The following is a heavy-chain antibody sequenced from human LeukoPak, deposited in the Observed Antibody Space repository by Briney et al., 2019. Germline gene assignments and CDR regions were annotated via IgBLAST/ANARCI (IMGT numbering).Heavy chain of an antibody. Sequence: GGSLRLSCGASGFTFSIYWMHWVRQAPGKGLEWVGFIRNKAYGGTAEYAASVKGRFTISRDDSKSIAYLQMNSLKTEDTAVYYCARGIIGLRGFDYWGQGTLVTVSS. V-gene: IGHV3-71*01. CDR2: IRNKAYGGTA. J-gene: IGHJ4*02. CDR1: GFTFSIYW. CDR3: ARGIIGLRGFDY. D-gene: IGHD1-20*01.